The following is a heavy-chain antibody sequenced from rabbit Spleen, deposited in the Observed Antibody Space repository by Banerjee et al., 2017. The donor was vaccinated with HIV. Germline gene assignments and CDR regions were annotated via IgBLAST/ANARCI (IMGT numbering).Heavy chain of an antibody. CDR3: ARDLVGVIGWNFYL. CDR1: GFSFSGDSY. J-gene: IGHJ4*01. Sequence: QSLEESGGDLVKPGASLTLTCIASGFSFSGDSYMCWVRQAPGKGLEWIACIDTGSSGFTYFASWSKGRFTISKTSSTTVTLRMTSLTAADRAAYFCARDLVGVIGWNFYLLGQGTLVTVS. D-gene: IGHD1-1*01. CDR2: IDTGSSGFT. V-gene: IGHV1S40*01.